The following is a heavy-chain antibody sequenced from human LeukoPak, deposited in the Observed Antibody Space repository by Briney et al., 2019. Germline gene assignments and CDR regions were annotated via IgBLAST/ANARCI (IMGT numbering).Heavy chain of an antibody. CDR1: GYIFTTYD. V-gene: IGHV1-8*03. CDR2: SNPNSGNA. J-gene: IGHJ5*02. CDR3: ARRKFLGWFDP. Sequence: GASVKVSFKASGYIFTTYDIGWVRQATGQGLEWMGWSNPNSGNAGYAQKFQGRVTISRNTSISTAYMELSSLRSDDTAIYYCARRKFLGWFDPWGQGTLVTVSS. D-gene: IGHD7-27*01.